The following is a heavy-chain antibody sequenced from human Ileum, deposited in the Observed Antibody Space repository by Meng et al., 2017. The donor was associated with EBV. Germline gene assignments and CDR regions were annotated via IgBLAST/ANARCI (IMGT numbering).Heavy chain of an antibody. V-gene: IGHV4-28*01. CDR2: IYYSGST. Sequence: HVPLPEPAPGLVKPSDTLSLTCAVSGYSISSTNWGGWIRQPPGKGLEWIGYIYYSGSTSYNPSLKSRVTMSVDTSKNQFSLNLNSVTAVDTAVYYCARNVPGTSAYYDWGQGTLVTVSS. CDR3: ARNVPGTSAYYD. D-gene: IGHD3-22*01. CDR1: GYSISSTNW. J-gene: IGHJ4*02.